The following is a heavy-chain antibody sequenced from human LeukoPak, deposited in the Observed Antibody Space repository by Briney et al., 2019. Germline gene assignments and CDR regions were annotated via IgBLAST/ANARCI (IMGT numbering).Heavy chain of an antibody. V-gene: IGHV3-7*01. J-gene: IGHJ4*02. D-gene: IGHD1-1*01. Sequence: SGGSLRLSCAASGFTFSSYWMSWVRQAPGKGLEWVANIKQDGSEKYYVDSVKGRFTISRDNAKNSLYLQMNSLRAEDTAVYYCARGYTTGTSTDFDYWGQGTLVTVSS. CDR2: IKQDGSEK. CDR3: ARGYTTGTSTDFDY. CDR1: GFTFSSYW.